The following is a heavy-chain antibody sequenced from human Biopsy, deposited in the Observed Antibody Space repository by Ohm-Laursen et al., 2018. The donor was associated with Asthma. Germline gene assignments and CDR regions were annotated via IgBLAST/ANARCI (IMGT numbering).Heavy chain of an antibody. CDR1: GFTFSDYY. D-gene: IGHD5-12*01. CDR3: AKRRGYSGRDNDY. Sequence: GSLRLSCSASGFTFSDYYMNWIRQAPGKGLEWISYISNTGSSANYADSVKGRFTISRDNSKNTLYLQMNSLRTEDTAVYYCAKRRGYSGRDNDYWGQGTLVIVSS. V-gene: IGHV3-11*06. CDR2: ISNTGSSA. J-gene: IGHJ4*02.